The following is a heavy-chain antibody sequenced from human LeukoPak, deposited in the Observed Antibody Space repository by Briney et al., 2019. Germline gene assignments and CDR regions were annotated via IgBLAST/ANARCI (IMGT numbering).Heavy chain of an antibody. CDR3: ARRLPYYGMDV. V-gene: IGHV3-48*03. CDR2: VTASGSGI. Sequence: GGSLRLSCAAFGFTLSSYEMTWVRQAPGKGLEWVGRVTASGSGIYNADSVKGRFTISRDNAENSVYLQMHSLRAEDTAAYYCARRLPYYGMDVWGQGTTVTVSS. CDR1: GFTLSSYE. J-gene: IGHJ6*02.